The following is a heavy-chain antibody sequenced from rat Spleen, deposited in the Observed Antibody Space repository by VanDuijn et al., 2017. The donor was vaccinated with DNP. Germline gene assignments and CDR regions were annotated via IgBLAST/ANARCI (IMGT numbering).Heavy chain of an antibody. CDR2: ISYSGST. CDR3: ARNSITIAAIGAFAY. J-gene: IGHJ3*01. Sequence: EVQLQESGPGLVKPSQSLSLTCSVTGYSITSNYWGWIRKFPGNKMEWIGHISYSGSTSYNPSLKSLISITRDTSKNQFFLQLNSVTTEDTATYYCARNSITIAAIGAFAYWGQGTLVTVSS. CDR1: GYSITSNY. D-gene: IGHD1-2*01. V-gene: IGHV3-1*01.